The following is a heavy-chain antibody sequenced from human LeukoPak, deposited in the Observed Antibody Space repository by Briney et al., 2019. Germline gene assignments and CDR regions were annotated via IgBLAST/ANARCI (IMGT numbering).Heavy chain of an antibody. Sequence: ASVKVSCKASGYTFTSYDINWVRQATGQGLEWMGWMNPNSGNTGYAQKFQGRVTITRNTSISTAYMELSSLRSEDTAVYYCVRGRQFDAFDIWGQGTMVTVSS. D-gene: IGHD4-11*01. V-gene: IGHV1-8*03. CDR3: VRGRQFDAFDI. J-gene: IGHJ3*02. CDR2: MNPNSGNT. CDR1: GYTFTSYD.